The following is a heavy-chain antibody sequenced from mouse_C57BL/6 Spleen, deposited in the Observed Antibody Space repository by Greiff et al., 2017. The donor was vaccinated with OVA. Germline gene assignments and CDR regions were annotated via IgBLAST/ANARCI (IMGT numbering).Heavy chain of an antibody. CDR2: INPYNGGT. Sequence: DVKLQESGPVLVKPGASVKMSCKASGYTFTDYYMNWVKQSHGKSLEWIGVINPYNGGTSYNQKFKGKATLTVDKSSSTAYMELNSLTSEDSAVYYCARQVDGGAMDYWGQGTSVTVSS. CDR3: ARQVDGGAMDY. CDR1: GYTFTDYY. D-gene: IGHD1-1*02. J-gene: IGHJ4*01. V-gene: IGHV1-19*01.